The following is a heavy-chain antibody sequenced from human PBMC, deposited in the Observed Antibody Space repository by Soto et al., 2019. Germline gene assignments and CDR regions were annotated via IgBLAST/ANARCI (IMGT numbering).Heavy chain of an antibody. V-gene: IGHV1-69*13. CDR2: IIPIFGTA. Sequence: ASVKVSCKASGGTFSSYAISWVRQAPGQGLEWMGGIIPIFGTANYAQKFQGRVTITADESTSTAYMELSSLRSEDTAVYYCARASLGYCSGGCCPTVFYYYYGMDVWGQGTTVTVSS. CDR1: GGTFSSYA. D-gene: IGHD2-15*01. J-gene: IGHJ6*02. CDR3: ARASLGYCSGGCCPTVFYYYYGMDV.